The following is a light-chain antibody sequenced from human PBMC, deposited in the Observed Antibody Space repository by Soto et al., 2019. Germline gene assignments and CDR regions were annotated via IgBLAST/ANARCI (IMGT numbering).Light chain of an antibody. CDR3: LQHSTYPLT. CDR1: QGIRND. J-gene: IGKJ1*01. Sequence: DIQMTQFPSSLSASVGDRVTITFLASQGIRNDLAWYQQKPGKAPKRLIYAASSLQSVVPSRFSGSGSGTEFTLAISSLQHEDFATFYCLQHSTYPLTFCQGTKVEIK. CDR2: AAS. V-gene: IGKV1-17*01.